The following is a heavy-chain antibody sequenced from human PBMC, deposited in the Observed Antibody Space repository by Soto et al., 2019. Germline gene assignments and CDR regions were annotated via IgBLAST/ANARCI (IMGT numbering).Heavy chain of an antibody. CDR3: ARGKYPKKFDY. V-gene: IGHV4-30-2*01. J-gene: IGHJ4*02. CDR2: IYHSGST. D-gene: IGHD2-2*01. Sequence: SETLSLTGAGSGSSITSSVSSWSWIRQPPGKGLEWIGYIYHSGSTSYNPSLKSRVTMSVDRSKNQFSLKLSSVTAADTAVYYCARGKYPKKFDYWGPLTLGTVSA. CDR1: GSSITSSVSS.